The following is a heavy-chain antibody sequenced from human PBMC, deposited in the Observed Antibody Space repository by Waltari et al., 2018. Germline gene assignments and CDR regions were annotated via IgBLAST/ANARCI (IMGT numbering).Heavy chain of an antibody. CDR3: ARFPYAGSTDGE. D-gene: IGHD1-26*01. Sequence: EVRLAESGGGLVRPGGSLRLSCVGTGSTFSRLWIHWVRQAPGKGLMWLSRIKSDGTGTFYADSVRGRFIISRDNAKNTAYLQMNSLTDDDTAMYYCARFPYAGSTDGEWGQGTLV. V-gene: IGHV3-74*01. J-gene: IGHJ4*02. CDR2: IKSDGTGT. CDR1: GSTFSRLW.